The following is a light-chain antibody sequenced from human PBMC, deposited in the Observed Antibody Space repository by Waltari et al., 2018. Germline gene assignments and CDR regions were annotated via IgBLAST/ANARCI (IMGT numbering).Light chain of an antibody. CDR1: SLRDYY. Sequence: SSELTQDPAVSVALGQTVRITCQGDSLRDYYASWYQQKPGQAPRLVIYGKNNRPSGIPDRFSGSSSVNTSSLTIAGTPAEDEADYYCYSRDTSGNRLFGGGTKLTVL. CDR2: GKN. J-gene: IGLJ3*02. CDR3: YSRDTSGNRL. V-gene: IGLV3-19*01.